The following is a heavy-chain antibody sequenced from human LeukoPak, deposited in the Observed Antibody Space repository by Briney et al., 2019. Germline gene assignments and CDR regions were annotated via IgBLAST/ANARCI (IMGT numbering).Heavy chain of an antibody. V-gene: IGHV1-8*03. D-gene: IGHD6-19*01. J-gene: IGHJ4*02. CDR3: ASRIAVAGRLGYFDY. Sequence: AASVKVSCKASGYSFTNYDINWVRQATGQGLEWMGWMNPKSGDTGYSQKFQGRVFITRDTSINTAYMELSSLGSDDTAVYYCASRIAVAGRLGYFDYWGQGTLVTVSS. CDR1: GYSFTNYD. CDR2: MNPKSGDT.